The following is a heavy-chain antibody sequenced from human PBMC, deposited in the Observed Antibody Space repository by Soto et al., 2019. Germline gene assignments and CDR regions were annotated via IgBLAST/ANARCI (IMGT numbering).Heavy chain of an antibody. Sequence: ASVKVSCKASGYTFTSYGIHWVRQAPGQRLEWMGWINAANGDTKYSPKFRGRVTITRDTSASTAYMELSSLRSEDTAVYYCVRRHVSATGIDWFDPWGQGTLVTVSS. CDR1: GYTFTSYG. CDR3: VRRHVSATGIDWFDP. J-gene: IGHJ5*02. D-gene: IGHD6-13*01. V-gene: IGHV1-3*01. CDR2: INAANGDT.